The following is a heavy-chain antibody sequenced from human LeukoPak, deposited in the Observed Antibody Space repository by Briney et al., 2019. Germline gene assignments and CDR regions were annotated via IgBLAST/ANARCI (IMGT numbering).Heavy chain of an antibody. J-gene: IGHJ5*02. D-gene: IGHD6-13*01. V-gene: IGHV3-11*01. Sequence: GGSLRLSCAASGFTFSDYYMSWIRQAPGKGLEWVSYISSSGSTIYYADSVKGRFTISRDNAKNSLYLQMNSLRAEDTAVYYCARDRSSSWGAPWFDPWGQGTLATVSS. CDR2: ISSSGSTI. CDR1: GFTFSDYY. CDR3: ARDRSSSWGAPWFDP.